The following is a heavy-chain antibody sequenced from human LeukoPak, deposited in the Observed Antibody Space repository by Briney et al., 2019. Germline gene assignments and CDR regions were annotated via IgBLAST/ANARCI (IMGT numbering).Heavy chain of an antibody. D-gene: IGHD1-14*01. CDR1: GFTFNNYA. CDR3: AKVSGGGLYYDGMDV. J-gene: IGHJ6*02. CDR2: ISGSGGTT. Sequence: GGSLRLSCAASGFTFNNYAMNWVRQAPGKGLEWVSVISGSGGTTYYADSVKGRFTISRDSSKNTLYLQMNSLRAEGTAVYYCAKVSGGGLYYDGMDVWGQGTTVTVSS. V-gene: IGHV3-23*01.